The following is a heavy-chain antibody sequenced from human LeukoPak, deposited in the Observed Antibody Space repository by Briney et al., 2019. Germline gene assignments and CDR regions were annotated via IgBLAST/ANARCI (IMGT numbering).Heavy chain of an antibody. CDR3: ASRQWLVSSFDY. Sequence: PGGSLRLSCAASRFTFSSYSMNWVRQAPGKGLEWVSSISSSGSYIYYADSVKGRFTISRDNAKNSLYLQMNSLRAEDTAVYYCASRQWLVSSFDYWGQGTLVTVSS. D-gene: IGHD6-19*01. CDR1: RFTFSSYS. CDR2: ISSSGSYI. V-gene: IGHV3-21*04. J-gene: IGHJ4*02.